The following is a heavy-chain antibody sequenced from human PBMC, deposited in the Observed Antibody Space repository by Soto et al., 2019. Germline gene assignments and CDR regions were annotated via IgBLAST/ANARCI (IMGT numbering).Heavy chain of an antibody. J-gene: IGHJ4*02. V-gene: IGHV1-18*01. Sequence: GASVKVSCQASCYTFTASGIRWVRQAPGKGLEWMGWTSIFNGHTEYSPKFLGRVVMTTDTSADTAYLELKSLRPDDAALYYCARWDDYGASDQYHFDQWGQGTLVTVS. CDR1: CYTFTASG. D-gene: IGHD4-17*01. CDR2: TSIFNGHT. CDR3: ARWDDYGASDQYHFDQ.